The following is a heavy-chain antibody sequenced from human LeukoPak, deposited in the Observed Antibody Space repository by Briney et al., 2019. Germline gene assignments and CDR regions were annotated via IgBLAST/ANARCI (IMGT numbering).Heavy chain of an antibody. CDR1: GGSISSYY. Sequence: SETLSLTCTVSGGSISSYYWSWIRQPPGKGLEWIGYIYYSGSTSYNPSLKSRVTISVDTSKNQFSLKLSSVTAADTAVYYCARVPGKRYCSSTSCTLYYYMDVWGKGTTVTVSS. J-gene: IGHJ6*03. V-gene: IGHV4-59*01. CDR2: IYYSGST. D-gene: IGHD2-2*01. CDR3: ARVPGKRYCSSTSCTLYYYMDV.